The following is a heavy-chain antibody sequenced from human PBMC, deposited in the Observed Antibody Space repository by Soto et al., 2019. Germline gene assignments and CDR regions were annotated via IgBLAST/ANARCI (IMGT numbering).Heavy chain of an antibody. Sequence: QEQLQETGPGLVKPSQTLSLTCTVSGGSISSSGYYWSWIRQHPGKGLGWIGYIYHSGRTYYNPSLKSRVTISVDTSKNQFSLKMSSVTAADTAVYYCARGGYGSGNSVNYWGQGALVTVSS. J-gene: IGHJ4*02. V-gene: IGHV4-31*03. CDR1: GGSISSSGYY. CDR2: IYHSGRT. CDR3: ARGGYGSGNSVNY. D-gene: IGHD3-10*01.